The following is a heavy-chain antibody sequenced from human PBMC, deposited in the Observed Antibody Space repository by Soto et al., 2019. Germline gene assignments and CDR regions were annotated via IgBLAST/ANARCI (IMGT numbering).Heavy chain of an antibody. D-gene: IGHD3-10*01. V-gene: IGHV3-7*01. CDR3: ARVEYYYVSGSYYSLDAFDI. Sequence: GGSLRLSCAASGSTFSSYWMSWVRQAPGKGLEWVANIKQDGSEKYYVDSVKGRFTISRDNAKNSLYLQMNSLRAEDTAVYYCARVEYYYVSGSYYSLDAFDIWGKGTMVTVSS. CDR2: IKQDGSEK. CDR1: GSTFSSYW. J-gene: IGHJ3*02.